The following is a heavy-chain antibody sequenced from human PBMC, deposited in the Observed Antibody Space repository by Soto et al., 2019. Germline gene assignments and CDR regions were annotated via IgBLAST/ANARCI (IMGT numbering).Heavy chain of an antibody. D-gene: IGHD3-22*01. CDR1: GYTFTGYY. CDR2: INPNSGGT. CDR3: AQVDPSDYYDSSAGGY. V-gene: IGHV1-2*02. J-gene: IGHJ4*02. Sequence: AASVKVSCKASGYTFTGYYMHWVRQAPGQGLEWMGWINPNSGGTNYAQKFQGRVTMTRDTSISTAYMELSRLRSDDTAVYYCAQVDPSDYYDSSAGGYWGQGTLVTVSS.